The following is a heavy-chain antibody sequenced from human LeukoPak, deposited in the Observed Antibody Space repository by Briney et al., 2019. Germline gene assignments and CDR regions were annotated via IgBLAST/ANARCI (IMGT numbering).Heavy chain of an antibody. V-gene: IGHV3-23*01. CDR3: AKAGVGRYWDY. J-gene: IGHJ4*02. D-gene: IGHD3-10*01. CDR1: GFTFSSCA. Sequence: GGPLRLSCAASGFTFSSCAMSWVRQAPGKGLEGVSTITADGVHTYYADSVKGRFTISREDSMSTLFLQMDTLGAEDTAKYHCAKAGVGRYWDYWGQGTLVTVSS. CDR2: ITADGVHT.